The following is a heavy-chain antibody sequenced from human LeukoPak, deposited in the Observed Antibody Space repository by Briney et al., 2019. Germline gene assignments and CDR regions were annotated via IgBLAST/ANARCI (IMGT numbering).Heavy chain of an antibody. J-gene: IGHJ4*02. D-gene: IGHD5-12*01. CDR1: GFTFSSYG. CDR2: IRYDGSNK. V-gene: IGHV3-30*02. Sequence: GGSLRLSCAASGFTFSSYGMHWVRQAPGKGLEWVAFIRYDGSNKYYADSAKGRFTISRDNAKNSLYLQMNSLRAEDTAVYYCASWYGGYVGYFDYWGQGTLVTVSS. CDR3: ASWYGGYVGYFDY.